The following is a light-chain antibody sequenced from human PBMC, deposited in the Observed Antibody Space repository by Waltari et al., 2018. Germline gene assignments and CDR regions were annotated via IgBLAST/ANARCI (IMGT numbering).Light chain of an antibody. Sequence: QSALTQPASVSGSPGQSITISCAGTSSDVGGYDLVSWYQHHPDKAPKLLIYAVTKRPSWVSYCFSGSKSGNTASLTISGLQAEDEATYYCCSYLERTVFGGGTKLTVL. CDR2: AVT. CDR3: CSYLERTV. V-gene: IGLV2-23*02. J-gene: IGLJ2*01. CDR1: SSDVGGYDL.